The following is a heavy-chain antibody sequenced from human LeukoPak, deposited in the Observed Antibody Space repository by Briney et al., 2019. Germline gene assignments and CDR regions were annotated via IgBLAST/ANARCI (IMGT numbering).Heavy chain of an antibody. CDR2: ISSSGSTI. CDR1: GFTFSSYE. J-gene: IGHJ4*02. Sequence: GGSLRLSCAASGFTFSSYEMNWVRQAPGKGLEWVSYISSSGSTIYYADSVKGRFTISRDNAKNSLYLQMNSLRAEDTAVYYCARGGLMTTVTTGFDYWGQGTLVTVS. V-gene: IGHV3-48*03. D-gene: IGHD4-17*01. CDR3: ARGGLMTTVTTGFDY.